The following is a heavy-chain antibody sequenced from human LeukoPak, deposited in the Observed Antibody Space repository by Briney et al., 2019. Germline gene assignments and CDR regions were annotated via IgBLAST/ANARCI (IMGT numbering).Heavy chain of an antibody. J-gene: IGHJ4*02. Sequence: GRSLRLSCADSGFTFSSYGMHWVRQAPGKGLEWVAVISYDGSNKYYADSVKGRFTISRDNSKNTLYLQMNSLRAEDTAVYYCAKGLAVAGTMVGDYWGQGTLVTVSS. CDR2: ISYDGSNK. CDR3: AKGLAVAGTMVGDY. D-gene: IGHD6-19*01. CDR1: GFTFSSYG. V-gene: IGHV3-30*18.